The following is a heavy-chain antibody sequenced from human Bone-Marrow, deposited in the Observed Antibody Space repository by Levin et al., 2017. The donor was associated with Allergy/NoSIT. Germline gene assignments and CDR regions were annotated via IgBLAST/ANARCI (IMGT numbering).Heavy chain of an antibody. CDR2: IYSGGDT. CDR1: GFTVSRNY. Sequence: GESLKISCAASGFTVSRNYMSWVRQAPGKGLEWVSLIYSGGDTQYADSVKGRFTISRDNSKNTLYLQMNSLRVDDTGVYYCARDGPGTATGTPWGQGTLVTVSS. CDR3: ARDGPGTATGTP. V-gene: IGHV3-66*01. D-gene: IGHD1-7*01. J-gene: IGHJ4*02.